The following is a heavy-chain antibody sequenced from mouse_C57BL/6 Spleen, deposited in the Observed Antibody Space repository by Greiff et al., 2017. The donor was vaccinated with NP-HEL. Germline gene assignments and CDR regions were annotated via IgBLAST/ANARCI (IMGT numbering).Heavy chain of an antibody. D-gene: IGHD2-5*01. J-gene: IGHJ3*01. CDR3: ARAYYSNYQAWFAY. Sequence: EVHLVESGGGLVKPGGSLKLSCAASGFTFSDYGMHWVRQAPEKGLEWVAYISSGSSTIYYADTVKGRFTISRDNAKNTLFLQMTSLRSEDTAMYYCARAYYSNYQAWFAYWGQGTLVTISA. CDR2: ISSGSSTI. V-gene: IGHV5-17*01. CDR1: GFTFSDYG.